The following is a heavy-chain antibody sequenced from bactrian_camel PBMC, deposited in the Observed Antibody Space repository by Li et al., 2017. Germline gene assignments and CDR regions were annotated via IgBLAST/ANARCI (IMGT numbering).Heavy chain of an antibody. Sequence: HVQLVESGGGLVQPGGSLRLSCAASGFIYSSDHCVAWFRRAPGKEREAVASLTTGGTATVADSVKGRFTISQDNAKNTLYLQMNSLKPEDTAMYYCAADKFFKYSDSCRRAAPVIGYWGQGTQVTVS. V-gene: IGHV3S53*01. CDR1: GFIYSSDHC. CDR2: LTTGGTA. J-gene: IGHJ6*01. D-gene: IGHD2*01. CDR3: AADKFFKYSDSCRRAAPVIGY.